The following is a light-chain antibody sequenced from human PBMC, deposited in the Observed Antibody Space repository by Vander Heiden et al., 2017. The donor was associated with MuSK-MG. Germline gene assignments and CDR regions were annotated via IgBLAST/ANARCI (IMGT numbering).Light chain of an antibody. CDR1: QSISSY. Sequence: DIQMTQSPSSLSASVGDRVTITCRASQSISSYLIWYQQKPGKAPKLLIYAASSLQSGVPSRFSGSGSGTDFTLTISRLQPEDFATYYCQQSDSTPGTFGQGTKVEIK. CDR3: QQSDSTPGT. V-gene: IGKV1-39*01. J-gene: IGKJ1*01. CDR2: AAS.